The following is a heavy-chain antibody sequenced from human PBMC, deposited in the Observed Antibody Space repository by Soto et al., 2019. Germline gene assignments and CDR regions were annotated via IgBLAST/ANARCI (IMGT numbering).Heavy chain of an antibody. CDR2: INHGRST. D-gene: IGHD5-12*01. CDR1: GGSLSDYS. Sequence: QVQLRHWGAGLLKPSETLSLRCAVYGGSLSDYSWSWIRQSPEKGLEWIGEINHGRSTKYNPSLKSRVTISVDTSKNQVSLILTSATAADTAVYRCARGGGISGYFFDYWGRGTLVTVSS. V-gene: IGHV4-34*02. CDR3: ARGGGISGYFFDY. J-gene: IGHJ4*02.